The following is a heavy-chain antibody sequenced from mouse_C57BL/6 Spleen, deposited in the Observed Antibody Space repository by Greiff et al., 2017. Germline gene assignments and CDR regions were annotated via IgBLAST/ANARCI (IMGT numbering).Heavy chain of an antibody. D-gene: IGHD2-4*01. V-gene: IGHV1-64*01. CDR2: IHPNSGST. CDR3: ARSGPYDYDGDYYAMDY. J-gene: IGHJ4*01. CDR1: GYTFTSYW. Sequence: VKLQQPGAELVKPGASVKLSCKASGYTFTSYWMHWVKQRPGQGLEWIGMIHPNSGSTNYNEKFKSKATLTVDKSSSTAYMQLSSLTSEDSAVYYCARSGPYDYDGDYYAMDYWGQGTSVTVSS.